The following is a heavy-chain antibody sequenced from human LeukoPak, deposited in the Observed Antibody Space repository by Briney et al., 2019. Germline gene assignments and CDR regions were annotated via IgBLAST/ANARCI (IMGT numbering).Heavy chain of an antibody. D-gene: IGHD3-3*01. CDR1: GFTFSSYA. Sequence: GGSLRLSCAASGFTFSSYAMHWVRQAPGKGLEWVAVISYDGSNKYYADSVKGRFTISRDNSKNSLYLQMNSLRAEDTAVYYCARGGFGVVITNWFDPWGQGTLVTVSS. V-gene: IGHV3-30-3*01. CDR3: ARGGFGVVITNWFDP. CDR2: ISYDGSNK. J-gene: IGHJ5*02.